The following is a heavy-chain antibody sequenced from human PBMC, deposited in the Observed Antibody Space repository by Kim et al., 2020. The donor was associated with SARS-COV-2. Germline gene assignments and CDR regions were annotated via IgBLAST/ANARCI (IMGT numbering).Heavy chain of an antibody. CDR3: ASLDGYSSGSLLGDV. Sequence: SETLSLTCTVSGGSISSSSYYWGWIRQPPGKGLEWIGSIYYSGSTYYNPSLKSRVTISVDTSKNQFSLKLSSVTAADTAVYYCASLDGYSSGSLLGDVWGQGTTVTVSS. CDR2: IYYSGST. V-gene: IGHV4-39*01. D-gene: IGHD6-19*01. J-gene: IGHJ6*02. CDR1: GGSISSSSYY.